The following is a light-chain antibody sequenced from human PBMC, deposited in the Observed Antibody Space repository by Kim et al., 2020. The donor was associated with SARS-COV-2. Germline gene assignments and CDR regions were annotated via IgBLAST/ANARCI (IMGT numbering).Light chain of an antibody. V-gene: IGKV3-20*01. Sequence: PGESAALSCRASRSVSTKYLVWYQKKPGRAPRLLIYGTSNKATGTPDRFSGSGSGTDFALTISGLEPEDFAVYYCQQYGSSPPWTFGQGTKVDIK. J-gene: IGKJ1*01. CDR2: GTS. CDR3: QQYGSSPPWT. CDR1: RSVSTKY.